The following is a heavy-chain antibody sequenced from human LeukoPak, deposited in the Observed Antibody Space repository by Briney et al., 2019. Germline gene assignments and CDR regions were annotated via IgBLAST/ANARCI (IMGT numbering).Heavy chain of an antibody. CDR3: ARDQAYCSSTSCYRHFDY. Sequence: PGGSLRLSCAASGFTFSSYWMHWVRQAPGKGLVWVSRINSDGSSTNYADSVKGRFTISRDNAKNTLYLQMNSLRAEDTAVYYCARDQAYCSSTSCYRHFDYWGQGTLVTVSS. CDR1: GFTFSSYW. V-gene: IGHV3-74*01. D-gene: IGHD2-2*01. J-gene: IGHJ4*02. CDR2: INSDGSST.